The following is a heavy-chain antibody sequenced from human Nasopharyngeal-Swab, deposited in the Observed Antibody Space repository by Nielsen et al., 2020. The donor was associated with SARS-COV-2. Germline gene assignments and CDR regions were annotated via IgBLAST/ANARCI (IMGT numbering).Heavy chain of an antibody. CDR2: INHSGST. CDR3: ARGGGSSLYYYYYYYMDV. D-gene: IGHD6-6*01. J-gene: IGHJ6*03. Sequence: SETLSLTCTVSGGSISSYYWSWIRQPPGKGLEWIGEINHSGSTNYNPSLKSRVTISVDTSKNQFSLKLSSVTAADTAVYYCARGGGSSLYYYYYYYMDVWGKGTTVTVSS. CDR1: GGSISSYY. V-gene: IGHV4-34*01.